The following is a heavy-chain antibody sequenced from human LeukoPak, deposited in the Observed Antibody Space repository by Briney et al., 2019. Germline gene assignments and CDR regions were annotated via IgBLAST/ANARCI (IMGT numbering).Heavy chain of an antibody. CDR1: GGTFSSYA. J-gene: IGHJ6*02. CDR2: IIPIFGTA. Sequence: SVKVSCKASGGTFSSYAISWVRQAPGQGLEWMGGIIPIFGTANYAQEFQGRVTITADESTSTAYMELSSLRSEDTAVYYCARDIATVATIGNYYYGMDVWGQGTTVTVSS. D-gene: IGHD5-12*01. V-gene: IGHV1-69*13. CDR3: ARDIATVATIGNYYYGMDV.